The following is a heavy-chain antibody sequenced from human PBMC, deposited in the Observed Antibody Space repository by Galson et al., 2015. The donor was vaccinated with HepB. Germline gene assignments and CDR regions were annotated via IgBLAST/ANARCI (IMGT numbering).Heavy chain of an antibody. Sequence: SAKVSCKASGYVLSSYYMHWVRQAPGQGLEWMGTINPSGGSTSYAQRLQGRVTMTRDTSTSTVYMELRSLRYEDTAVYYCSTGIALAGSASDHWGQGTLVTVSS. CDR2: INPSGGST. D-gene: IGHD6-19*01. CDR1: GYVLSSYY. J-gene: IGHJ5*02. CDR3: STGIALAGSASDH. V-gene: IGHV1-46*04.